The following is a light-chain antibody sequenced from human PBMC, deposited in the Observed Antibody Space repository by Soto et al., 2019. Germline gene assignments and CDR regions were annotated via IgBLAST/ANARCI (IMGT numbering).Light chain of an antibody. J-gene: IGKJ5*01. CDR3: QRRQHWPIT. CDR2: DTS. CDR1: QTIRGL. V-gene: IGKV3-11*01. Sequence: EIVLTQSTATLSLSPGERATLSCRTSQTIRGLLNWYQQRPGQAPRLLIYDTSNRATDIPPRFSGSGSGTDFILTISSLDPEEFGVYFCQRRQHWPITFGQGTRLDI.